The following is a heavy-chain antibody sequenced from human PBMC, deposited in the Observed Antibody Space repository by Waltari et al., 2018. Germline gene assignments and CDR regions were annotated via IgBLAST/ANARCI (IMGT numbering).Heavy chain of an antibody. D-gene: IGHD6-25*01. CDR3: ARLPSRRNPYFDY. Sequence: EVQLVQSGAEVKKPGESLRISCKGSGYNFTIYYIGWVRETSGKGLEWMGIIYPGDSDTTYSPSFQGQVTISADKSINAAYLQWSSLKTSDTAIYSCARLPSRRNPYFDYWGQGTLVTVSS. V-gene: IGHV5-51*01. J-gene: IGHJ4*02. CDR1: GYNFTIYY. CDR2: IYPGDSDT.